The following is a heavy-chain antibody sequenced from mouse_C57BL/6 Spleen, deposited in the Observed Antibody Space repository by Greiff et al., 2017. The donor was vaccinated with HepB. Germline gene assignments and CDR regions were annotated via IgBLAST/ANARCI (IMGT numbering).Heavy chain of an antibody. D-gene: IGHD1-1*01. CDR2: INPNNGGT. CDR3: ARDDYGDY. CDR1: GYTFTDYY. V-gene: IGHV1-26*01. Sequence: EVQLQQSGPELVKPGASVKISCKASGYTFTDYYMNWVKQSHGKSLEWIGDINPNNGGTSYNQKFKGKATLTVDKSSSTAYMELRSLTSEDSVVYYCARDDYGDYWGQGTTLTVSS. J-gene: IGHJ2*01.